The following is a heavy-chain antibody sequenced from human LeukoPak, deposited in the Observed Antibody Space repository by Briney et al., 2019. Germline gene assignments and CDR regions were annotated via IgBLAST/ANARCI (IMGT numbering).Heavy chain of an antibody. V-gene: IGHV4-59*01. Sequence: PSETLSLTCTVSGGSISSYYWSWIQQPPGKGLEWIGYIYYSGSTNYNPSLKSRVTISVDTSKNQFSLKLSSVTAADTAVYYCARGFRYAKYYDILTGPIWGQGTMVTVSS. J-gene: IGHJ3*02. D-gene: IGHD3-9*01. CDR1: GGSISSYY. CDR2: IYYSGST. CDR3: ARGFRYAKYYDILTGPI.